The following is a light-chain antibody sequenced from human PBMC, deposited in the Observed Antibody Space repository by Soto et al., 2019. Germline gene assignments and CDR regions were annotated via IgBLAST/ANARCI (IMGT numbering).Light chain of an antibody. Sequence: DIQLTQSPSFLSASVGDRVTITCRASPGISSYLAWSQQKPGKDPKVLIYAASTLQSGVPSRFSGSGSGTEFTLTISSLHPEDFATYYCQQLNNYTWTFGQGTKVDIK. V-gene: IGKV1-9*01. CDR2: AAS. CDR3: QQLNNYTWT. J-gene: IGKJ1*01. CDR1: PGISSY.